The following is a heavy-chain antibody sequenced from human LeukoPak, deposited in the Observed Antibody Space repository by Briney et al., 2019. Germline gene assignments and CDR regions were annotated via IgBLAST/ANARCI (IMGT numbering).Heavy chain of an antibody. D-gene: IGHD6-13*01. CDR3: ARASSSWIYFDY. J-gene: IGHJ4*02. CDR2: ISYDGSNK. Sequence: QPGGSLRLSCAASGFTFSSYAMHWVRQAPGKGLEWVAVISYDGSNKYYADSVKGRFTISRDNSKNTLYLQMNSLRAEDTAVYYCARASSSWIYFDYWGQGTLVTVSS. V-gene: IGHV3-30*04. CDR1: GFTFSSYA.